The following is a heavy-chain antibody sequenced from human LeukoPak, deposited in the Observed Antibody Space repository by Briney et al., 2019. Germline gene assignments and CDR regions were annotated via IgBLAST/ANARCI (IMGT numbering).Heavy chain of an antibody. Sequence: SGGSLRLSCVVSGFTSGFTFSSRWMHWVRQAPGKGLVWVSLVKNDGSTNCADSVKGRFTVSRDNAENTLYLQMNNLRVEDTALYFCHPLGYTSNWGQGTLVTVSS. CDR3: HPLGYTSN. D-gene: IGHD6-13*01. CDR1: GFTFSSRW. CDR2: VKNDGST. J-gene: IGHJ4*02. V-gene: IGHV3-74*01.